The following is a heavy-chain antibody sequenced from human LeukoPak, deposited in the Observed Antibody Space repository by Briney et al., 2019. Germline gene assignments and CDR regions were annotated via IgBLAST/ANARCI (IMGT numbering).Heavy chain of an antibody. D-gene: IGHD3-9*01. V-gene: IGHV3-23*01. J-gene: IGHJ4*02. CDR2: ISGSGGST. CDR1: GFTFSSYA. Sequence: GGSLRLSCAASGFTFSSYAMSWVRQAPGKGLEWVSAISGSGGSTYYADSVKGRFTISRDNSKNTLYLQMNSLRAEDTAVYYCAKRLRYFDWLLWGDFDYWGQGTLVTVSS. CDR3: AKRLRYFDWLLWGDFDY.